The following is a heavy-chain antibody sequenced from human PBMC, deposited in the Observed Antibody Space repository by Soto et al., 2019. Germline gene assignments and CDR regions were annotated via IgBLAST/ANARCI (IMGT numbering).Heavy chain of an antibody. D-gene: IGHD3-22*01. CDR2: IYYSGST. CDR3: ARALDYYDSSGYSVGAFDI. CDR1: GGSISSGDYY. J-gene: IGHJ3*02. Sequence: SETLSLTCTVSGGSISSGDYYWSWIRQPPGKGLEWIGYIYYSGSTYYNPSLKSRVTISVDTSKNQFSLKLSSVAAADTAVYYCARALDYYDSSGYSVGAFDIWGQGTMVTVSS. V-gene: IGHV4-30-4*01.